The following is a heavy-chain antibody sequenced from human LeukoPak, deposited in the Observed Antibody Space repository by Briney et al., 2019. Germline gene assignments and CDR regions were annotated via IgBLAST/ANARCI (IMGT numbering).Heavy chain of an antibody. CDR2: ISSSSSYT. CDR3: ARERRAVAGPFYYYYGMDV. CDR1: GFTFSDYY. D-gene: IGHD6-19*01. Sequence: GGSLRLSCAASGFTFSDYYMSWIRQAPGKGLEWVSYISSSSSYTNYADSVKGRFTISRDNAKNSLYLQMNSLRAGDTAVYYCARERRAVAGPFYYYYGMDVWGQGTTVTVSS. V-gene: IGHV3-11*06. J-gene: IGHJ6*02.